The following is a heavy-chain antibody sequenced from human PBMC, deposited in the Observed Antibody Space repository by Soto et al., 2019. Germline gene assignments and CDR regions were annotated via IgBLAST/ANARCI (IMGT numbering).Heavy chain of an antibody. CDR3: ARGAAVVVAATYNWFDP. V-gene: IGHV4-34*01. CDR1: GGSFSGYY. D-gene: IGHD2-15*01. J-gene: IGHJ5*02. Sequence: SETLSLTCAVYGGSFSGYYWSWIRQPPGKGLEWIGEINHSGSTNYNPSLKSRVTISVDTSKNQFSLKLSSVTAADTAVYYCARGAAVVVAATYNWFDPWGQGTLVTVSS. CDR2: INHSGST.